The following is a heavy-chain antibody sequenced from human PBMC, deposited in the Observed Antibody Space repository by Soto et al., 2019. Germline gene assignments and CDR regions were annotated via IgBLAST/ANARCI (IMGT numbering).Heavy chain of an antibody. V-gene: IGHV1-46*01. D-gene: IGHD1-26*01. Sequence: ASVKVSCKASGYTFTSYYMHWVRQAPGQGLEWMGIINPSGGSTSYAQKFQGRVTMTRDTSTSTVYMELSSLRSEDTAVYYCATGSGNYYYYYYGMDVWGQGTTVTVSS. CDR2: INPSGGST. CDR1: GYTFTSYY. CDR3: ATGSGNYYYYYYGMDV. J-gene: IGHJ6*02.